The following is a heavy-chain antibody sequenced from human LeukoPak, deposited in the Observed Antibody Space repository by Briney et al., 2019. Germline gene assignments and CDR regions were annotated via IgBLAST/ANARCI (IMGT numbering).Heavy chain of an antibody. CDR3: VKDGHGGSPRFQY. CDR2: IRADTGDI. V-gene: IGHV3-48*01. J-gene: IGHJ4*02. CDR1: GFTFNTYP. Sequence: GGSLRLSCEASGFTFNTYPMNWVRQAPGKGLEWISNIRADTGDIYYADSVKGRFTISRDNAENSLFLQMHSLRAEDTAMYYCVKDGHGGSPRFQYWGQGTLVTVSS.